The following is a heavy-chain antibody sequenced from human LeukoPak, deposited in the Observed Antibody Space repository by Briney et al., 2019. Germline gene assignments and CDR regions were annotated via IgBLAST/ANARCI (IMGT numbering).Heavy chain of an antibody. V-gene: IGHV3-23*01. CDR2: IGGSGEST. D-gene: IGHD6-13*01. Sequence: GGSLRLSCAASGFTFSTYTMSWIRQAPGKGLEWVSAIGGSGESTYYADSVKGRFTISRDFSRNTLYLQMNSLRAEDTAVYYCAKWRAPSGPPEDWGQGTLVTVSS. CDR3: AKWRAPSGPPED. J-gene: IGHJ4*02. CDR1: GFTFSTYT.